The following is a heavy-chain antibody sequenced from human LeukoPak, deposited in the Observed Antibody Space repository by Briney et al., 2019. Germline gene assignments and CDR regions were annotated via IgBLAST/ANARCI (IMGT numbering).Heavy chain of an antibody. J-gene: IGHJ6*02. CDR3: ARASGSYELYYYYYGMDV. V-gene: IGHV1-2*02. CDR1: GYTFTGYY. CDR2: INPNSGGT. Sequence: ASVKVSCKASGYTFTGYYIHWVRQAPGQGLEWMGWINPNSGGTNHAQKFQGRVTMTRDTSISTVFMELSRLRSDDTAVYYCARASGSYELYYYYYGMDVWGQGTTVTVSS. D-gene: IGHD1-26*01.